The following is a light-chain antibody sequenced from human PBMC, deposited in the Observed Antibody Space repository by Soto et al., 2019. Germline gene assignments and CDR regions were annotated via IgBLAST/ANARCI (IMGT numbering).Light chain of an antibody. Sequence: DIQMTQSPSTLSASVGDRVTITCRASQSISSWLAWYQQKPGKAPKLLIYDASSLESGVPSRFSGSGSGTEFTLTISSLQPDDFASYYCQQYNSYSLTFGGGTKVEIK. CDR2: DAS. V-gene: IGKV1-5*01. J-gene: IGKJ4*01. CDR1: QSISSW. CDR3: QQYNSYSLT.